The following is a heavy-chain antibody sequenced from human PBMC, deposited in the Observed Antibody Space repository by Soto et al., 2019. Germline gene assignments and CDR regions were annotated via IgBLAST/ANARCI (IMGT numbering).Heavy chain of an antibody. J-gene: IGHJ3*01. CDR2: IYASGIT. V-gene: IGHV4-4*07. CDR3: ASAPSKPGEPIWDAFDF. CDR1: GASIKSYY. Sequence: KPSETLSLTCTVSGASIKSYYWSWIRQPAGKGLEWIGRIYASGITIYNPSLKSRVTMSIDTSKNQFSLNLSSVTAADTAVYYCASAPSKPGEPIWDAFDFWGQGTMVTVSS. D-gene: IGHD1-26*01.